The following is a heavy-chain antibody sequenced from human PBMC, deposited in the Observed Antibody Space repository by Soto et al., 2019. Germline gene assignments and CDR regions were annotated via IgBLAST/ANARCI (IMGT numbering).Heavy chain of an antibody. CDR1: GCTISSNA. CDR2: IIPIFGTA. Sequence: SVKVSCEASGCTISSNALSSVRQAPGQGLEWMGGIIPIFGTANYAQKFQGRVTITADESTSTAYMELSSLRSEDTALFYCASLISGYAYYLDYWGKGTLVTVSS. D-gene: IGHD3-22*01. J-gene: IGHJ4*02. CDR3: ASLISGYAYYLDY. V-gene: IGHV1-69*13.